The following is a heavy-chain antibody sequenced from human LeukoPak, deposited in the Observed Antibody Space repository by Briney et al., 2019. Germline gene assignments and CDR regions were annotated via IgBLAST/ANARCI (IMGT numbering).Heavy chain of an antibody. J-gene: IGHJ3*01. CDR3: ARGDYFDRAFDV. CDR1: GFTFSSYS. CDR2: ISSSSSYI. Sequence: GGSLRLPCAASGFTFSSYSMNWVRQAPGKGLEWVSSISSSSSYIYYADSVKGRFTISRDNAKNSLYLQMNSLRAEDTAVYYCARGDYFDRAFDVWGQGAMVTVSS. V-gene: IGHV3-21*04. D-gene: IGHD3-22*01.